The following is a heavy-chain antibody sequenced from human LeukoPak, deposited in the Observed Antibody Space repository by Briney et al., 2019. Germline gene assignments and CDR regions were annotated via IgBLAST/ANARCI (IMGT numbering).Heavy chain of an antibody. J-gene: IGHJ5*02. V-gene: IGHV1-8*01. CDR1: VYTFTSYD. D-gene: IGHD4-17*01. Sequence: GASVKVSCKASVYTFTSYDINWVRQATGQGLEWMGWMNPNSGNTGYAQKFQGRVTMTRNTSISTACMELSSLRSEGTAVYYCAREDYAVNWFDPWGQGTLVTVSS. CDR3: AREDYAVNWFDP. CDR2: MNPNSGNT.